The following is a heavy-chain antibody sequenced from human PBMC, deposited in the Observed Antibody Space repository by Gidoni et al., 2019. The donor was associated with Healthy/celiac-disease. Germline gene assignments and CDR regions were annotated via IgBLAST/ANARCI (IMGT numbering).Heavy chain of an antibody. Sequence: QLQLQESGPGLVKPSQTLYLTCTASGGSISGGSYYWRWIRQPAGKGLEWIGRIYTSGSTNYNPSLKSRVTISVDTSKNQFSLKLSSVTAADTAVYYCARGRDSSIWGQGTMVTVSS. CDR1: GGSISGGSYY. CDR2: IYTSGST. D-gene: IGHD3-22*01. V-gene: IGHV4-61*02. J-gene: IGHJ3*02. CDR3: ARGRDSSI.